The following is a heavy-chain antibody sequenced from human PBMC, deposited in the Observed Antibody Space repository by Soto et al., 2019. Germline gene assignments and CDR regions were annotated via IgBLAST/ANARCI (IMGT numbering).Heavy chain of an antibody. Sequence: QVNLLQSGGGLVQPGRSLRLSCAASGFTFRNSGMEWIRQAPGKGLEWVARIWYDGSSQYYADSVKGRFTISRDNSKNKLYMEVNSQRVEHTAVYSCVRVLDSNYDGVDVWGQGTTVIVSS. J-gene: IGHJ6*02. D-gene: IGHD4-4*01. CDR3: VRVLDSNYDGVDV. V-gene: IGHV3-33*01. CDR2: IWYDGSSQ. CDR1: GFTFRNSG.